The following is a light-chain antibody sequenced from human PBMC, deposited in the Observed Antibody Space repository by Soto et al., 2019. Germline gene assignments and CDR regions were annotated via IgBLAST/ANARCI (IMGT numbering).Light chain of an antibody. CDR1: SSDVGAYNF. J-gene: IGLJ1*01. Sequence: QSGLTQPASVSGSPGQSITISCTGTSSDVGAYNFVSWDQQHPGKAPKLMIYNVYDRPSGISYRFSGSKSGNTASLTISGLQGEDEADYYCSAYTVSRTYVFGTGTKVTVL. V-gene: IGLV2-14*03. CDR2: NVY. CDR3: SAYTVSRTYV.